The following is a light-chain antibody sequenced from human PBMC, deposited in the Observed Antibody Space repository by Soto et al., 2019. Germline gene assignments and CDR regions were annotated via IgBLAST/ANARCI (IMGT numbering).Light chain of an antibody. CDR2: AAS. CDR3: QQPNSFPVT. J-gene: IGKJ4*02. V-gene: IGKV1D-12*01. CDR1: QGISNW. Sequence: DIQMTQSPSSVSASVGDRVTITCRASQGISNWLAWYQQKPGKAPQLLIYAASSLQSGVPSRFTGSGSGTDFSLTISSLQHEDVATYYCQQPNSFPVTVGGGTKVDSK.